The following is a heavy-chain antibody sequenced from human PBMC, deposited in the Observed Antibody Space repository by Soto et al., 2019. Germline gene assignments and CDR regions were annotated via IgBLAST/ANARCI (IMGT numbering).Heavy chain of an antibody. Sequence: PGGSLRLSCAASGFTFSSYWMSWVRQAPGKGLEWVANIKQDGSEKYYVDSVKGRFTISRDNAKNPLYLQMNSLRAEDTAVYYCARGRVYYYDSSGYYYFDYWGQGTLVTVSS. D-gene: IGHD3-22*01. CDR3: ARGRVYYYDSSGYYYFDY. J-gene: IGHJ4*02. V-gene: IGHV3-7*03. CDR1: GFTFSSYW. CDR2: IKQDGSEK.